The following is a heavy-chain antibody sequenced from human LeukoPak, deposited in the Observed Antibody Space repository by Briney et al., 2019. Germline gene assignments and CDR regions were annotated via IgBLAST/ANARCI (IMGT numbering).Heavy chain of an antibody. CDR3: ARRPSWPTTSAFDI. CDR2: VFYSGSA. Sequence: SETLSLTCAVSGASIYTVGSFWGWIRQPPGKGLEWIGGVFYSGSANYNPSLQSRVTISVDTSRNQFSLRLSSVTPADTAVYYCARRPSWPTTSAFDIWGQGTLVTVSP. CDR1: GASIYTVGSF. V-gene: IGHV4-39*01. D-gene: IGHD4-17*01. J-gene: IGHJ3*02.